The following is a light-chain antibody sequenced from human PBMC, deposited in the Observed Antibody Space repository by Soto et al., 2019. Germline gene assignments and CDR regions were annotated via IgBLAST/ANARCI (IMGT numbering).Light chain of an antibody. V-gene: IGLV2-11*01. Sequence: QSALTQPRSVSGAPGQSVTISCTGTGSDVGRYDYVSWDQQYPGKAPKIISHDVTKWPSGVPDRFSGSKAGKTASLTISGLLPEDEADYYCCSYAGTFTWVFGTGTKLTVL. J-gene: IGLJ1*01. CDR2: DVT. CDR3: CSYAGTFTWV. CDR1: GSDVGRYDY.